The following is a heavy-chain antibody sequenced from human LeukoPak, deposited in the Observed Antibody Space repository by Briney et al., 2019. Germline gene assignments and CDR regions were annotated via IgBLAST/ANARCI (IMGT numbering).Heavy chain of an antibody. V-gene: IGHV3-33*01. Sequence: GRSLRLSCAASGFTFRSYGMHWVRQAPGKGLEWVAVIWYDGSNKYYADSVKGRFTVSRDNSKNTLYLQMNSLRAEDTAVYYCATAVASSSGWYADYWGQXTXVTVSS. CDR2: IWYDGSNK. D-gene: IGHD6-19*01. CDR1: GFTFRSYG. J-gene: IGHJ4*02. CDR3: ATAVASSSGWYADY.